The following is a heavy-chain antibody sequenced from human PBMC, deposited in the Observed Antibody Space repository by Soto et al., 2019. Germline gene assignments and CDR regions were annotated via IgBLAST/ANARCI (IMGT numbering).Heavy chain of an antibody. CDR1: GFTFSSYA. CDR2: ISGSGGST. Sequence: TGGSLRLSCAASGFTFSSYAMSWVRQAPGKGLEWVSAISGSGGSTYYADSVKGRFTISRDNSKNTLYLQMNSLRAEDTAVYYCAKAATASIAAAAFFDYWGQGTLVTVSS. CDR3: AKAATASIAAAAFFDY. J-gene: IGHJ4*02. V-gene: IGHV3-23*01. D-gene: IGHD6-13*01.